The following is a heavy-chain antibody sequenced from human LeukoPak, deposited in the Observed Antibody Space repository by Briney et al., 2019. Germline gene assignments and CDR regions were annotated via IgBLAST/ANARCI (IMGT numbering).Heavy chain of an antibody. CDR1: GGSITSNNW. Sequence: SETLSLTCAVSGGSITSNNWWSWVRQPPGKGLEWIGEINHSGSTNYNPSLKSRVTISVDTSKNQFSLKLSSVTAADTAVYYCASKYSSGWGRINWYFDLWGRGTLVTVSS. CDR2: INHSGST. V-gene: IGHV4-4*02. D-gene: IGHD6-19*01. J-gene: IGHJ2*01. CDR3: ASKYSSGWGRINWYFDL.